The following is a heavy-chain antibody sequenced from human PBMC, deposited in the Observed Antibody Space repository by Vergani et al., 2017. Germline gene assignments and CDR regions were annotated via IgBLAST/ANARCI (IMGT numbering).Heavy chain of an antibody. Sequence: EVQLVESGGGLVQPGRSLRLSCAASGFTFDDYAMHWVRQAPGKGLEWVSGISWNSGSIGYADSVKGRFTISRDNSKNTLYLQMNSLRAEDTAVYYCAIKKSPSGAFDIWGQGTLVTVSS. J-gene: IGHJ4*02. CDR2: ISWNSGSI. CDR3: AIKKSPSGAFDI. CDR1: GFTFDDYA. V-gene: IGHV3-9*01. D-gene: IGHD4/OR15-4a*01.